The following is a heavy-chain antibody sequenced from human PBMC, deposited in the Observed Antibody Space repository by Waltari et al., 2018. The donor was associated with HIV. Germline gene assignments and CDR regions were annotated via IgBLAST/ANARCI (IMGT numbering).Heavy chain of an antibody. CDR2: VRDIDST. Sequence: EVQLLESGGGLVQPGGSLRLSWAASGFRFSNYAMSRVRQAPGKGLEWVAVVRDIDSTYYVDSVKGRFIISRDDSKDSLYLQMNSLRVEDTAVYYCAKDDRASRGLDDWGQGTLVTVSS. CDR3: AKDDRASRGLDD. D-gene: IGHD5-12*01. CDR1: GFRFSNYA. J-gene: IGHJ4*02. V-gene: IGHV3-23*01.